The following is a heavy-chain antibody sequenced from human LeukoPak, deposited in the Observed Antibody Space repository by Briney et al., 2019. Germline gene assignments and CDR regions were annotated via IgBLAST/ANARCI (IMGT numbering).Heavy chain of an antibody. V-gene: IGHV1-2*02. Sequence: ASVKVSCKASGYTFTGYYMHWVRQAPGQGLEWMGWINPNSGGTNYAQKFQGRVTMTRDTSISTAYMELSRLRSDDTAVYYCARGAGFGELFSWTFDYWGQGTLVTVS. CDR1: GYTFTGYY. CDR3: ARGAGFGELFSWTFDY. J-gene: IGHJ4*02. D-gene: IGHD3-10*01. CDR2: INPNSGGT.